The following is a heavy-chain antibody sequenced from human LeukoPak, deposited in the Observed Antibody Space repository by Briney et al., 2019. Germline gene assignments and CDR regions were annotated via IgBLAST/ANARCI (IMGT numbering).Heavy chain of an antibody. CDR2: IYYSGST. CDR1: GGSISSYY. D-gene: IGHD3-22*01. V-gene: IGHV4-59*08. CDR3: ARLPTYYYDSSGYS. Sequence: PSETLSLTCTVSGGSISSYYWSWIRQPPGKGLEWVGYIYYSGSTNYNPSLKSRVTISVDTSKNPFSLKLSSVTAADTAVYYCARLPTYYYDSSGYSWGQGTLATVSS. J-gene: IGHJ5*02.